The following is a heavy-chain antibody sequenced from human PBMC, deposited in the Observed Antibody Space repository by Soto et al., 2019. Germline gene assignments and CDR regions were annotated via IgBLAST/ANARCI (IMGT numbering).Heavy chain of an antibody. V-gene: IGHV1-2*04. CDR1: GYTFPGYY. CDR2: INPNSGGT. CDR3: ARDSYDSSGYDPPEAFDI. Sequence: ASMKVSCKASGYTFPGYYMHWVRQAPGQGLEWMGWINPNSGGTNYAQKFQGWVTMTRDTSISTAYMELSSLRSEDTAVYYCARDSYDSSGYDPPEAFDIWGQGTMVTVSS. D-gene: IGHD3-22*01. J-gene: IGHJ3*02.